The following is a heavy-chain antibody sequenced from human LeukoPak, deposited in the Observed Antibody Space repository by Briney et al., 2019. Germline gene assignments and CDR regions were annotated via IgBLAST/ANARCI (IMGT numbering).Heavy chain of an antibody. V-gene: IGHV3-30*02. CDR1: GFIFSSYG. Sequence: GGSLRLSCAASGFIFSSYGMHWVRQAPGKGLEWVAFIRYDGTNKYYADSVKGRFTISRDNSENTLYLQMNSLRAEDTAVYYCAKDYTVVLYYWGQGTLVTVSS. CDR3: AKDYTVVLYY. J-gene: IGHJ4*02. CDR2: IRYDGTNK. D-gene: IGHD4-23*01.